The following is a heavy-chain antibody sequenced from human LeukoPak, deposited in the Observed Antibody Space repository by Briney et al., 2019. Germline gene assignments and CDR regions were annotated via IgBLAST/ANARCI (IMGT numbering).Heavy chain of an antibody. CDR2: INPNSGGT. CDR1: GYTFTGYY. D-gene: IGHD6-19*01. V-gene: IGHV1-2*02. CDR3: ARVQWTGAFDI. Sequence: ASVKVSCKASGYTFTGYYMRWVRRVPGQGLEWMGWINPNSGGTNYAQKFQGRVTMTRDTSISTAYMELSRLRSDDTAVYYCARVQWTGAFDIWGQGTMVTVSS. J-gene: IGHJ3*02.